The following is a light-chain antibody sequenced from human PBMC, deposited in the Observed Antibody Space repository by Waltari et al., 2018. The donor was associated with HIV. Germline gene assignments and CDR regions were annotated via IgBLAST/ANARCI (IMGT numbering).Light chain of an antibody. CDR1: LTKVNY. Sequence: EIALTQSPVDLSLSPGDRATLSCRANLTKVNYLGWYQQKPGQGPSLLIYDASKRVTGVPVRFSGSGSGTDFSLIINNIQPEDSAVYYCQQRHSWPLSFGGGTKVEI. CDR2: DAS. CDR3: QQRHSWPLS. J-gene: IGKJ4*01. V-gene: IGKV3-11*01.